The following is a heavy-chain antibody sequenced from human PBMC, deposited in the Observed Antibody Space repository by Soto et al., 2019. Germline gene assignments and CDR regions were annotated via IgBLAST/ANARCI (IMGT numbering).Heavy chain of an antibody. D-gene: IGHD6-13*01. CDR2: INYSGST. CDR1: GGSMNDYY. J-gene: IGHJ5*02. V-gene: IGHV4-59*01. CDR3: ARVAAAAGTWWFDP. Sequence: SETLSLTCTVSGGSMNDYYWSWIRQPPGKGLEWIGNINYSGSTNYNPSLKSRLTISVDTSKSQFSLKLSSVTAADTAVYYCARVAAAAGTWWFDPWGQGTLVTVSS.